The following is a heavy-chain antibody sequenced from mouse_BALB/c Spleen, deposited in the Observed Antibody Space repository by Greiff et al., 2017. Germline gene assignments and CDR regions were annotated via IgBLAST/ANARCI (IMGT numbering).Heavy chain of an antibody. CDR2: ISYSGST. CDR3: ARYYYGSSSQYYFDY. J-gene: IGHJ2*01. Sequence: EVQLQESGPSLVKPSQTLSLTCSVTGDSITSGYWNWIRKFPGNKLEYMGYISYSGSTYYNPSLKSRISITRDTSKNQYYLQLNSVTTEDTATYYCARYYYGSSSQYYFDYWGQGTTLTVSS. D-gene: IGHD1-1*01. V-gene: IGHV3-8*02. CDR1: GDSITSGY.